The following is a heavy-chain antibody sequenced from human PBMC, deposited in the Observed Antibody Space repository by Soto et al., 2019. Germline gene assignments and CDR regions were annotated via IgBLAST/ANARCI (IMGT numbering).Heavy chain of an antibody. CDR1: GCSISSSSYY. CDR3: ARRNRGDWIFDY. J-gene: IGHJ4*02. D-gene: IGHD2-21*02. CDR2: IYYSGST. V-gene: IGHV4-39*01. Sequence: SETLSLTCTVSGCSISSSSYYWGWIRQPPGKGLEWIGSIYYSGSTYYNPSLKSRVTISVDTSKNQFSLKLSSVTAADTAVYYCARRNRGDWIFDYWGQGTLVTVS.